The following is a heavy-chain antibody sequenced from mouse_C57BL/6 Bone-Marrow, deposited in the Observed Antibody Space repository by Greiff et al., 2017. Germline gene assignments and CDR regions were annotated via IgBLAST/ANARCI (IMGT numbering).Heavy chain of an antibody. V-gene: IGHV1-80*01. J-gene: IGHJ1*03. D-gene: IGHD2-2*01. CDR3: AKDGYDVWYFDV. CDR2: IYPGDGDT. CDR1: GYAFSSYW. Sequence: QVQLQQSGAELVKPGASVKISCKASGYAFSSYWMNWVKQRPGKGLEWIGQIYPGDGDTNYNGKFKGKATLTADKSSSTAYMQLSCLASECSAVDFCAKDGYDVWYFDVWGTGTTVTVSS.